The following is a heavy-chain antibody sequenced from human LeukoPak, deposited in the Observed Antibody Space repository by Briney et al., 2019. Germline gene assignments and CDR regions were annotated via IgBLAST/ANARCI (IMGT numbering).Heavy chain of an antibody. CDR1: GFTFSSYG. Sequence: PGGSLRLSCAASGFTFSSYGMHWVRQAPGKGLEWVAFIRYDGSNKYYADSVKGRFTISRDNSKNTLYLQMNSLRAEDTAVYYCARGIVATTDAFDIWGQGTMVTVSS. CDR3: ARGIVATTDAFDI. D-gene: IGHD5-12*01. J-gene: IGHJ3*02. V-gene: IGHV3-30*02. CDR2: IRYDGSNK.